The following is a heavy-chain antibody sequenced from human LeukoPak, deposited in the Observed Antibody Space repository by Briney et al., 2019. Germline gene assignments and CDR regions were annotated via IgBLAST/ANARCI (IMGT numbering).Heavy chain of an antibody. CDR3: ARAREGRIAAAGTDFDY. V-gene: IGHV4-59*08. Sequence: PSETLSLTCTVSGGSISSYYWSWIRQPPGKGLEWIGYIYYSGSTNYNPSLKSRVTISVDTSKNQFSLKLSSVTAADTAVYYCARAREGRIAAAGTDFDYWGQGTLVTVSS. CDR1: GGSISSYY. CDR2: IYYSGST. D-gene: IGHD6-13*01. J-gene: IGHJ4*02.